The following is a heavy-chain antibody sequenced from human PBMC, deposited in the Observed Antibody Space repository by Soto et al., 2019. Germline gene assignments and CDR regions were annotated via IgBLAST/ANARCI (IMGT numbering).Heavy chain of an antibody. CDR2: ISAYNGNT. Sequence: ASVKVSCKASGYTFTSYGISWVRQAPGQGLEWMGWISAYNGNTNYAQKLQGRVTMTTDTSTSTAYMELRSLRSDDTAVYYCARAQKLRPSSSWWSGYYYGMDVWGQGTTVPVYS. D-gene: IGHD6-13*01. CDR3: ARAQKLRPSSSWWSGYYYGMDV. V-gene: IGHV1-18*01. CDR1: GYTFTSYG. J-gene: IGHJ6*02.